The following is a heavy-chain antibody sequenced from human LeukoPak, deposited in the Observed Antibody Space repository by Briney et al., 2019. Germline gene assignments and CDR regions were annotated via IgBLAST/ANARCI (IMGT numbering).Heavy chain of an antibody. J-gene: IGHJ5*02. CDR2: ISSSSSYI. Sequence: GGSLRLSCAASGFTFSSYSMNWVRQAPGKGLEWVSSISSSSSYIYYADSAKGRFTISRDNAKNSLYLQMNSLRAEDTAVYYCARSTRYNWFDPWGQGTLVTVSS. CDR3: ARSTRYNWFDP. V-gene: IGHV3-21*01. CDR1: GFTFSSYS.